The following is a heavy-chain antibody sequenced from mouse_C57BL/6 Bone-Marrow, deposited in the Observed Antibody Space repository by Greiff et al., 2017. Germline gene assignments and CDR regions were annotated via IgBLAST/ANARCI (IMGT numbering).Heavy chain of an antibody. D-gene: IGHD1-1*01. CDR2: ISNGGGST. Sequence: EVKLVESGGGLVQPGGSLKFSCAASGFTFSDYYMHWVRQTPDKRLEWVANISNGGGSTYYPATVKGRFTISRDTAKNTLYLQMSRLTSEDTAMYYCASRDGGFAYWGQGTLVTVSA. V-gene: IGHV5-12*01. J-gene: IGHJ3*01. CDR1: GFTFSDYY. CDR3: ASRDGGFAY.